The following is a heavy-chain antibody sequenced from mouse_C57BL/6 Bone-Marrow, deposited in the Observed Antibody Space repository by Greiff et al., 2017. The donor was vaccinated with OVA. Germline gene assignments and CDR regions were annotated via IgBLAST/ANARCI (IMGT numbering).Heavy chain of an antibody. CDR1: GYTFTSYG. CDR3: AREGYYYGSSYEY. V-gene: IGHV1-81*01. J-gene: IGHJ3*01. D-gene: IGHD1-1*01. CDR2: IYPRSGNT. Sequence: QVQLQQSGAELARPGASVKLSCKASGYTFTSYGISWLQPRTGPGLEWIGEIYPRSGNTYYNEKFKGKATLTADKSSSTAYMELRSLTSEDSAVYFGAREGYYYGSSYEYWGQGTRGTVSA.